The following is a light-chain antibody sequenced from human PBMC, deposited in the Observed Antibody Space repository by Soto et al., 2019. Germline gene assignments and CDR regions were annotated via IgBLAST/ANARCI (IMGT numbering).Light chain of an antibody. Sequence: QSVLTQPPSVSGAPGQRVTISCTGSSSDIGAGYDVHWYQQLPGTAPKVLIYGNSNRPSGVPDRFSGSKSGNSASLAITGLQAEDEADYYCQSYDRSLSGSVFGTGTKLTVL. CDR2: GNS. CDR3: QSYDRSLSGSV. V-gene: IGLV1-40*01. J-gene: IGLJ1*01. CDR1: SSDIGAGYD.